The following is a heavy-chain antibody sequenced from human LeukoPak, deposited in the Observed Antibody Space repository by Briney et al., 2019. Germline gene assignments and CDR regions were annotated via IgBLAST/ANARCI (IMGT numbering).Heavy chain of an antibody. J-gene: IGHJ4*02. V-gene: IGHV5-51*01. D-gene: IGHD2-2*01. Sequence: GESLKISCEGSGYSFTSYWIGWVRQMPGKGLEWMGIIYPGDSDTRYSPSFQGQVTISADKSISTAYLQWSSLKASDTAMYYCARSSSYCSSTSCPFDYWGQGTLVTVSS. CDR3: ARSSSYCSSTSCPFDY. CDR2: IYPGDSDT. CDR1: GYSFTSYW.